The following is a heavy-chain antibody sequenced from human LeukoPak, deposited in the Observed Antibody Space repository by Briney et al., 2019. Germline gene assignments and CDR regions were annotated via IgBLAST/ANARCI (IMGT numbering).Heavy chain of an antibody. J-gene: IGHJ4*02. D-gene: IGHD1-26*01. Sequence: PSETLSLTCTVSGGSISSSSYYWGWIRQLPGKGLEWIGSIYYSGSTYYNPSLKSRVTISVDTSKNQFSLKLSSVTAADTAVYYCASGILVGATYYFDYWGQGTLVTVSS. V-gene: IGHV4-39*07. CDR3: ASGILVGATYYFDY. CDR1: GGSISSSSYY. CDR2: IYYSGST.